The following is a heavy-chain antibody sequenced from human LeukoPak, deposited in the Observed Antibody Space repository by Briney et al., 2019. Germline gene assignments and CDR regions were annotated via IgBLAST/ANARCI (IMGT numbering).Heavy chain of an antibody. Sequence: ASETPSLTCTVSGGSISSYYWSWIRQPPGKGLEWIGYIYYSGSTTYNPSLKSRVTISVDTSRNQFSLKLSSVTAADTAVYYCARRDYSGWYYFDFWGQGTLVTVSS. V-gene: IGHV4-59*08. D-gene: IGHD6-19*01. CDR3: ARRDYSGWYYFDF. CDR2: IYYSGST. J-gene: IGHJ4*02. CDR1: GGSISSYY.